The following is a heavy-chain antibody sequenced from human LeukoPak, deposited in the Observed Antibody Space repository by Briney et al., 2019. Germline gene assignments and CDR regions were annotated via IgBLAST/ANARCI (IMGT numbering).Heavy chain of an antibody. CDR2: ISNGGGST. D-gene: IGHD3-3*01. CDR1: GFTFRSYA. V-gene: IGHV3-64*01. J-gene: IGHJ4*02. Sequence: GGSLRLSCAASGFTFRSYAMHWVRQAPGKGLEYVSAISNGGGSTHYANSVKGRFTISRDNSKNTLYLQMGSLRAEDMAVYYCARPYYDIWSAYVYWGQGTLVTVSS. CDR3: ARPYYDIWSAYVY.